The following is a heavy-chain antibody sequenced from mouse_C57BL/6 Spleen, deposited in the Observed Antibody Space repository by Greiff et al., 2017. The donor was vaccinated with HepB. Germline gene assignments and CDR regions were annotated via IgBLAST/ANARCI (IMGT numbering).Heavy chain of an antibody. J-gene: IGHJ2*01. V-gene: IGHV1-76*01. Sequence: QVQLQQSGAELVRPGASVKLSCKASGYTFTDYYINWVKQRPGQGLEWIARIYPGSGNTYYNEKFKGKATLTAEKSSSTAYMQLSSLTSEDSAVYFCATGYYGSADYWGQGTTLTVSS. CDR2: IYPGSGNT. CDR3: ATGYYGSADY. D-gene: IGHD1-1*01. CDR1: GYTFTDYY.